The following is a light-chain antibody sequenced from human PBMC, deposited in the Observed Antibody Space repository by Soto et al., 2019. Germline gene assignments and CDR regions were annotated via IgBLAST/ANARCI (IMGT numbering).Light chain of an antibody. J-gene: IGKJ1*01. V-gene: IGKV3-15*01. CDR3: QQYNKWPPWT. CDR2: DAS. CDR1: QSVSSN. Sequence: EIVMTQSPATLSVSPGERATLSCRASQSVSSNLAWYQQKPGQAPRLLIYDASTRAIGIPARFSGSGSGTEVTLTISSLQSEDFAVYYCQQYNKWPPWTFGQGTKVEI.